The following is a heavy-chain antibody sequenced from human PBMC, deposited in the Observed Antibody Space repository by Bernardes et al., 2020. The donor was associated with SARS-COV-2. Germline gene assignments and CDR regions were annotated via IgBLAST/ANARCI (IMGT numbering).Heavy chain of an antibody. CDR3: ATGPSGFFDY. J-gene: IGHJ4*02. Sequence: ASVEVCCKVSGYTLTELSMHWVRQAPGKGLEWMGGFDPEDGETIYAQKFQGRVTMTEDTSTDTAYMELSSLRSEDTAVYYCATGPSGFFDYWGQGTLVTVSS. D-gene: IGHD3-22*01. V-gene: IGHV1-24*01. CDR2: FDPEDGET. CDR1: GYTLTELS.